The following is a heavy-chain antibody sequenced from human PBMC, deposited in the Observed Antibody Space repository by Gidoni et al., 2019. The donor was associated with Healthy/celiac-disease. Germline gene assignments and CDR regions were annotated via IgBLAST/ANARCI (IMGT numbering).Heavy chain of an antibody. CDR2: IYHSGRT. CDR3: ARNLRGGATKEGGPVY. V-gene: IGHV4-4*02. Sequence: QVQLQESGPGLVKPSGTLSLTCPVSGGSISSSNGWSWVRQPPGKGLEWIGEIYHSGRTNHNPSLKSRVTISVDKSKNQFALKLSSVTAADTAVYYCARNLRGGATKEGGPVYWGQGTLVTVSS. CDR1: GGSISSSNG. D-gene: IGHD1-26*01. J-gene: IGHJ4*02.